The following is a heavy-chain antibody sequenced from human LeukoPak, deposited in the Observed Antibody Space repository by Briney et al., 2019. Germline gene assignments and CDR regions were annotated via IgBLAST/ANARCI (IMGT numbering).Heavy chain of an antibody. V-gene: IGHV3-30*02. Sequence: GGSLRLSCAASGFTFSNYAMSWVRQAPGKGLEWVAFIRFDGSYKYYADSVKGRFTISRDNSKNTLDLQMNSLRAEDTAVYYCAKDRLEQLGHFDYWGQGTLVTVSS. CDR3: AKDRLEQLGHFDY. CDR2: IRFDGSYK. CDR1: GFTFSNYA. D-gene: IGHD6-13*01. J-gene: IGHJ4*02.